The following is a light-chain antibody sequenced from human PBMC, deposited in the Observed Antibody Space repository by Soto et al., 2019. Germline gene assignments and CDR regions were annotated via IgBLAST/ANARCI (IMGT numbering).Light chain of an antibody. CDR3: QKYSSVPV. CDR2: AAS. J-gene: IGKJ3*01. Sequence: DIQMTQSPPSLSASVGDRVTITCRASQDIRNFVAWYQQKPGKAPKLPIYAASTLQSGVPSRFSGSGSGTDFTLTINSLQPEDVATYSCQKYSSVPVFGPGTKVEIK. V-gene: IGKV1-27*01. CDR1: QDIRNF.